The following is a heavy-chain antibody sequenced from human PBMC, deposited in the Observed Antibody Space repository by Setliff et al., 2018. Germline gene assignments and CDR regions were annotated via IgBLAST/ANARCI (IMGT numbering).Heavy chain of an antibody. J-gene: IGHJ6*03. CDR3: AREGRRYYDSSGYYYDPYYYYYMDV. CDR1: GYAFGSSG. CDR2: ISAYNGYI. V-gene: IGHV1-18*01. D-gene: IGHD3-22*01. Sequence: GASVKVSCKASGYAFGSSGISWVRRAPGQGLEWMGWISAYNGYIVYAQKFQGRVTMTTDTSTTTAYMEVRSLRSDDTAVYYCAREGRRYYDSSGYYYDPYYYYYMDVWGKGTTVTVSS.